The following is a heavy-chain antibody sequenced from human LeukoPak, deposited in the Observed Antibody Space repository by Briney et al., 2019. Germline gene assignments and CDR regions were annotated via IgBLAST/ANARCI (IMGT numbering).Heavy chain of an antibody. Sequence: PSETLSLTCAVYGGSFSGYYWNWIRQPPGKGLEWIGEINHSGTTNYNPSLKSRVTMSVDTSKNQFSLKLNSVTDADTGVYYCARGYCSGGSCYPLKSIYYYYMDVWGTGTTVTVYS. J-gene: IGHJ6*03. CDR2: INHSGTT. V-gene: IGHV4-34*01. CDR3: ARGYCSGGSCYPLKSIYYYYMDV. D-gene: IGHD2-15*01. CDR1: GGSFSGYY.